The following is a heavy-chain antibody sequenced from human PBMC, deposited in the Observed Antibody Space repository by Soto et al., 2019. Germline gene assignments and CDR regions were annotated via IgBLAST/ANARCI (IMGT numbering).Heavy chain of an antibody. D-gene: IGHD2-15*01. CDR1: GFTFSSYA. CDR3: ARDPRNCSGDSYYSAGPTYYSYYMDA. CDR2: ISSKGGST. V-gene: IGHV3-64*01. J-gene: IGHJ6*03. Sequence: GGSLRLSCAASGFTFSSYAMHWVRQAPGKGLEYVSTISSKGGSTYYANSVKGRCTISRDNSKNTLYLQMGSLRAEDMAVYCCARDPRNCSGDSYYSAGPTYYSYYMDAWGKGTTVTVSS.